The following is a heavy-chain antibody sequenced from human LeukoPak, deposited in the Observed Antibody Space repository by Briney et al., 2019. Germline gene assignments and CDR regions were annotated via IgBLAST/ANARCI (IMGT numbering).Heavy chain of an antibody. D-gene: IGHD2-15*01. CDR3: AKSTAPCSRGSCYSALES. CDR2: LNTDGAWI. J-gene: IGHJ4*02. Sequence: EAGRSLRLSCAASGFTFRSYVMSWVRLAPGKGLEWVSGLNTDGAWIYYADSVKGRFTISRDNSENTLYLQMNSLRVEDTAIYYCAKSTAPCSRGSCYSALESWGQGTLVTVSS. V-gene: IGHV3-23*01. CDR1: GFTFRSYV.